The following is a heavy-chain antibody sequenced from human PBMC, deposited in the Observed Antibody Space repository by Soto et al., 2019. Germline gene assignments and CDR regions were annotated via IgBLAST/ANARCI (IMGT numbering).Heavy chain of an antibody. CDR2: IYHSGST. V-gene: IGHV4-4*02. CDR1: GGSISSSNW. J-gene: IGHJ6*02. D-gene: IGHD4-17*01. CDR3: ARDQRRYGDYYYHYYGMDV. Sequence: SETLSLTCAVSGGSISSSNWWSWVRQPPGKGLEWIGEIYHSGSTNYNPSLKSRVTISVDKSKNQFSLKLSSVTAADTAVYYCARDQRRYGDYYYHYYGMDVWGQGTTVTVSS.